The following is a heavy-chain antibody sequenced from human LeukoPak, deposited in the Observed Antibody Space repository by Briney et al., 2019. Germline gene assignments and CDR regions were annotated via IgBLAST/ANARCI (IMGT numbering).Heavy chain of an antibody. CDR2: IKQDGSDK. CDR1: GFTFSAYW. J-gene: IGHJ3*02. Sequence: GGSLRLSCAASGFTFSAYWMSWVRQAPGKGLEWVAHIKQDGSDKYYADSVKGRFTISRDNSKNTLYLQMNSLRAEDTAVYYCAKEKQLWYSGLDAFDIWGQGTMVTVSS. CDR3: AKEKQLWYSGLDAFDI. D-gene: IGHD5-18*01. V-gene: IGHV3-7*01.